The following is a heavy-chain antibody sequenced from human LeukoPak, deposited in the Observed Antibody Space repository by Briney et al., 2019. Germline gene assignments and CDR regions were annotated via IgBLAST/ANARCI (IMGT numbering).Heavy chain of an antibody. CDR2: INHNGNVN. CDR3: ARDEGSCSRTSCYGASTGMDV. V-gene: IGHV3-7*01. Sequence: PGGSLRLSCAASGFTFSSYCMNWARQAPGKGLEWVASINHNGNVNYYVDSVKGRFTISRGNTKNTLYLQMNSLRAEDTAVYYCARDEGSCSRTSCYGASTGMDVWGQGTAVIVSS. CDR1: GFTFSSYC. J-gene: IGHJ6*02. D-gene: IGHD2-2*01.